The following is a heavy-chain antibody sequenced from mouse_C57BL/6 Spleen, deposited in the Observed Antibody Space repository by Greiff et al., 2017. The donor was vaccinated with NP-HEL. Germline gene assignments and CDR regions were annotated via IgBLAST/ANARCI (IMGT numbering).Heavy chain of an antibody. V-gene: IGHV5-17*01. Sequence: EVKVVESGGGLVKPGGSLKLSCAASGFTFSDYGMHWVRQAPEKGLEWVAYISSGSSTIYYADTVKGRFTISRDNAKNTLFLQMTSLRSEDTAMYYCARLFITTVVAYYYAMDYWGQGTSVTVSS. D-gene: IGHD1-1*01. CDR3: ARLFITTVVAYYYAMDY. J-gene: IGHJ4*01. CDR2: ISSGSSTI. CDR1: GFTFSDYG.